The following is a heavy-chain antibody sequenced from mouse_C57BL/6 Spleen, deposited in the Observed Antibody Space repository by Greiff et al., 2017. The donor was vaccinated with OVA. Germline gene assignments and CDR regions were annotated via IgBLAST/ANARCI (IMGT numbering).Heavy chain of an antibody. J-gene: IGHJ2*01. Sequence: EVNVVESGGGLVKPGGSLKLSCAASGFTFSDYGMHRVRQAPEKGLEWVAYISSGSSTIYYADTVKGRFTISRDNAKNTLFLQMTSLRSEDTAMYYCARPATMVTYFDYWGQGTTLTVSS. CDR3: ARPATMVTYFDY. CDR1: GFTFSDYG. D-gene: IGHD2-2*01. CDR2: ISSGSSTI. V-gene: IGHV5-17*01.